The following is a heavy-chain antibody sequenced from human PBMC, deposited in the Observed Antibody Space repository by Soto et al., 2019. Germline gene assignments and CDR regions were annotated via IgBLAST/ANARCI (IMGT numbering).Heavy chain of an antibody. D-gene: IGHD3-10*01. Sequence: QITLRESGPTRVKPTQTLTLTCTFSGFSLSTSGVGVGWIRQPPGKALEWLAVIYWDDDKRYSPSLKSRLTITKDNSKNKVVLTLTNVDTVDTATYYCARGGWTTYYSPFCDYWGQGTLVTVSS. CDR3: ARGGWTTYYSPFCDY. V-gene: IGHV2-5*02. CDR1: GFSLSTSGVG. CDR2: IYWDDDK. J-gene: IGHJ4*02.